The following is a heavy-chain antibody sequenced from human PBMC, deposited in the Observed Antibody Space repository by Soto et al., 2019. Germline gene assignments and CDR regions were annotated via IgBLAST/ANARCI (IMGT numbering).Heavy chain of an antibody. D-gene: IGHD6-13*01. Sequence: SETLSLTCTVSGGSISSSSYYWGWIRQPPGKGLEWIGSIYYSGSTYYNPSLKSRVTISVDTSKNQFSLKLSSVTAADTAVYYCARQLPTLYYSSSWIDYWGQGTLVTVSS. J-gene: IGHJ4*02. CDR2: IYYSGST. CDR3: ARQLPTLYYSSSWIDY. CDR1: GGSISSSSYY. V-gene: IGHV4-39*01.